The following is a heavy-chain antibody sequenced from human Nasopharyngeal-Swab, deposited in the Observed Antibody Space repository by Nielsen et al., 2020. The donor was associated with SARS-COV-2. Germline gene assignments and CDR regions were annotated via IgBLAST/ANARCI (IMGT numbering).Heavy chain of an antibody. CDR2: ISYDGSNK. CDR1: GFTFSSYG. Sequence: GGSLRLSCAASGFTFSSYGMHWVRQAPGKGLEWVAVISYDGSNKYYADSVKGRFTISRDNSKNTLYLQMNSLRAEDTAVYYCARDLDYYDSSGYYNDAFDIWGQGTMVTVSS. J-gene: IGHJ3*02. V-gene: IGHV3-30*03. D-gene: IGHD3-22*01. CDR3: ARDLDYYDSSGYYNDAFDI.